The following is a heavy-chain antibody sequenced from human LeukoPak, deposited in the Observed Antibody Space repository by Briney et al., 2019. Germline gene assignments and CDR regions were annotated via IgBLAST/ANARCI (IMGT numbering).Heavy chain of an antibody. CDR3: ASSSRKYYYGSGSLFDY. J-gene: IGHJ4*02. V-gene: IGHV4-61*08. Sequence: PSQTLSLTCTVSGGSISSGGYYWSWIRQPPGKGLEWFGYIYYSGSTNYNPSLKSRVTISVYTSKNQFSLKLSSVTAADTAVYYCASSSRKYYYGSGSLFDYWGQGTLVTVSS. D-gene: IGHD3-10*01. CDR2: IYYSGST. CDR1: GGSISSGGYY.